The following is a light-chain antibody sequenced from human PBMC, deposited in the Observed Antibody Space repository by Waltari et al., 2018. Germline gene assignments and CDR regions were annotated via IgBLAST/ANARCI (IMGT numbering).Light chain of an antibody. CDR3: QQYGSSPWT. J-gene: IGKJ1*01. V-gene: IGKV3-20*01. CDR2: GAS. Sequence: EVVLTQSPGTLSLSPGERATLPCRASQSVSSNQLAWFQQRPGQAPRLVIYGASIRATGIPDRFSGSGSGTDFTLTISRLEPEDCGVFYCQQYGSSPWTFGQGTKVEIK. CDR1: QSVSSNQ.